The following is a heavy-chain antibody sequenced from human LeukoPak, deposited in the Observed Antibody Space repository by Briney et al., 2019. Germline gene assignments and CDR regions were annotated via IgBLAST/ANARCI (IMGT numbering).Heavy chain of an antibody. CDR2: IIPIFGTA. J-gene: IGHJ6*03. CDR3: ARAPHIVATSPYYYYYMDV. Sequence: ASVKVSCKASGGTFSSYAISWVRQAPGQGLEWMGGIIPIFGTANYAQKFQGRVTITADKSTSTAYMGLSSLRSEDTAVYYCARAPHIVATSPYYYYYMDVWGKGTTVTVSS. CDR1: GGTFSSYA. V-gene: IGHV1-69*06. D-gene: IGHD5-12*01.